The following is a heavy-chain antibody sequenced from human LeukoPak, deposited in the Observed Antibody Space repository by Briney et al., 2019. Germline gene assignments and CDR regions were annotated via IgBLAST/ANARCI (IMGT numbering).Heavy chain of an antibody. V-gene: IGHV3-21*01. D-gene: IGHD6-13*01. Sequence: PGGSLRLSCAASGFTFSSYSMNWVRQAPGKGLEWVASISSSSSYIYYADSVKGRFTISRDNAKNSLYLQMNSLRAEDTAVYYCARGAVGLSGQQLFDYWGQGTLVTVSS. CDR1: GFTFSSYS. CDR2: ISSSSSYI. J-gene: IGHJ4*02. CDR3: ARGAVGLSGQQLFDY.